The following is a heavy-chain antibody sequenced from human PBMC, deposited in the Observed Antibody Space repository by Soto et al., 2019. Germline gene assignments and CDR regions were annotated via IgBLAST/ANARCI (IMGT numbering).Heavy chain of an antibody. CDR3: ARDALHIVVVVAATRGYNWFDP. CDR1: GYTFTSYG. Sequence: QVQLVQSGAEVKKPGASVKVSCKASGYTFTSYGISWVRQAPGQGLEWMGWISAYNGNTNYAQKLQGRVTMTPDTSTSTAYMELRSLRSDDTAVYYCARDALHIVVVVAATRGYNWFDPWGQGTLVTVSS. J-gene: IGHJ5*02. D-gene: IGHD2-15*01. CDR2: ISAYNGNT. V-gene: IGHV1-18*01.